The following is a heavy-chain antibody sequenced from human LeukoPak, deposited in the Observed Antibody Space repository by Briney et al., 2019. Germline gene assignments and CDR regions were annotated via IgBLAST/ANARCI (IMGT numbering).Heavy chain of an antibody. CDR1: GGSISSSSYY. V-gene: IGHV4-39*07. J-gene: IGHJ5*02. CDR3: ARGILITIFGVVINYWFDP. D-gene: IGHD3-3*01. CDR2: IYYSGST. Sequence: SETLSLTCTVSGGSISSSSYYWGWIRQPPGKGLEWIGSIYYSGSTYYNPSLKSRVTISVDTSKNQFSLKLSSVTAADTAVYYCARGILITIFGVVINYWFDPWGQGTLVTVSS.